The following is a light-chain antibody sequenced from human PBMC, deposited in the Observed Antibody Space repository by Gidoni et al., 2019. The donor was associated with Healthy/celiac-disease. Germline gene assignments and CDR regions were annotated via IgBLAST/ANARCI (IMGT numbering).Light chain of an antibody. V-gene: IGKV1-5*03. CDR1: QSISSW. CDR3: QQYNSYSYT. J-gene: IGKJ2*01. Sequence: QLTQSPSTLSASVGDRVIITCRASQSISSWLAWYQQKPGKAPKLLIYKASSLESGVPSRFSGSGSGTEFTLTISSLQPDDFATYYCQQYNSYSYTFXQXTKLEIK. CDR2: KAS.